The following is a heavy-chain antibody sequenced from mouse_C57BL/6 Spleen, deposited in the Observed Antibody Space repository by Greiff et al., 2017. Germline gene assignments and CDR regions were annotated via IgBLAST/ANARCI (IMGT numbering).Heavy chain of an antibody. D-gene: IGHD3-2*02. CDR2: IDPSDSET. J-gene: IGHJ4*01. CDR1: GYTFTSYW. CDR3: ARSSGYPSYAMDY. Sequence: QVQLQQPGAELVRPGSSVKLSCKASGYTFTSYWMHWVKQRPIQGLEWIGNIDPSDSETHYNQKFKDKATLTVDKSSSTAYMQLSSLTSEDSAVYYCARSSGYPSYAMDYWGQGTSVTVSS. V-gene: IGHV1-52*01.